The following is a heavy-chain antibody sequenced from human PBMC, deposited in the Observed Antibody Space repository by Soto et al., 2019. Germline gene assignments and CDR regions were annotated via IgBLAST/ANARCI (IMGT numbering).Heavy chain of an antibody. CDR1: GFTFSSYA. CDR3: XNSWFGELLSYFDY. V-gene: IGHV3-23*01. CDR2: ISGSGGST. Sequence: EVQLLESGGGLVQPGGSLRLSCAASGFTFSSYAMSWVRQAPGKGLEWVSAISGSGGSTYYADSVKGRFTISRDNSKNTLYLQMNSLRAEDTAVYYCXNSWFGELLSYFDYWGQGTLVTVSS. D-gene: IGHD3-10*01. J-gene: IGHJ4*02.